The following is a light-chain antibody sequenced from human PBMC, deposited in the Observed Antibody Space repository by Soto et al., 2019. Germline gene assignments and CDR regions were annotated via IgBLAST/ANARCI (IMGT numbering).Light chain of an antibody. CDR2: LEGSGSY. Sequence: QSVLTQSSSASASLGSSVKLTCTLSSGHSSYIIAWHQQQPGKAPRYLMKLEGSGSYNKGSGVPDRFSGSSSGADRYLTISNLQSEDEDDYYCETYDSNNWVFGGGTKLTVL. V-gene: IGLV4-60*03. CDR3: ETYDSNNWV. J-gene: IGLJ3*02. CDR1: SGHSSYI.